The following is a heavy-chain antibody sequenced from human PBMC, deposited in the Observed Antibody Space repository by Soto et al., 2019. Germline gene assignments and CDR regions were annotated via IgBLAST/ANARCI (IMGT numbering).Heavy chain of an antibody. D-gene: IGHD3-22*01. Sequence: GGSLRLSCAASGFTFSNYAMSWVRQAPGKGLEWVSAISGSGGSTYYADSVKGRFTISRDNSKNTLYLQMNSLRAEDTAVFYCAKGSTMTGSYGINWFDPWGQGTLATVSS. CDR3: AKGSTMTGSYGINWFDP. CDR1: GFTFSNYA. V-gene: IGHV3-23*01. CDR2: ISGSGGST. J-gene: IGHJ5*02.